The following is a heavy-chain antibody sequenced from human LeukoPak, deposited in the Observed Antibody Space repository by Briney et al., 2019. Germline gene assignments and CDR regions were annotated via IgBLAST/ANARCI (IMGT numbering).Heavy chain of an antibody. D-gene: IGHD3-10*01. Sequence: GGSLRLSCAASGFTFSSYAMSWVRQAPGKGLEWVSAISGSGGSTYYADSVKGRFTISRDNSKNTLYLQMNSLRAEDTAVYYCARDLINLLWFGEWNLDYWGQGTLVTVSS. CDR2: ISGSGGST. CDR3: ARDLINLLWFGEWNLDY. CDR1: GFTFSSYA. V-gene: IGHV3-23*01. J-gene: IGHJ4*02.